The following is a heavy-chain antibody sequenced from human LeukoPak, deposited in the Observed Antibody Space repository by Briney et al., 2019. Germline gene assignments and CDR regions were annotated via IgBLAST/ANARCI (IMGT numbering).Heavy chain of an antibody. CDR2: IYPGDSDT. CDR3: ARVGNYDSSGYYPNGVDY. J-gene: IGHJ4*02. D-gene: IGHD3-22*01. CDR1: GYTFTSYW. V-gene: IGHV5-51*01. Sequence: GESLKISCKGSGYTFTSYWIGWVRQMPGKGLEWMGIIYPGDSDTRYSPSFQGQVTISADKSISTAYLQWSSLKASDTAMYYCARVGNYDSSGYYPNGVDYWGQGTLVTVSS.